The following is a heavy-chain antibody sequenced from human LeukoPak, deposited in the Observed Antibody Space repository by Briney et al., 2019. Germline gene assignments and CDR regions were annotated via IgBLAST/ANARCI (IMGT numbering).Heavy chain of an antibody. CDR2: MNPDSGNT. Sequence: GASVKVSCKAARYTFTSYDINWVRQAPGQGLEWMGWMNPDSGNTGYAQKFQGRVGMTRNNSISTAYMELGGLPSDDTAVYFCARGSHRGYCTTSNCYTVDYWGQGTLVSVSS. D-gene: IGHD2-2*02. V-gene: IGHV1-8*01. CDR1: RYTFTSYD. J-gene: IGHJ4*01. CDR3: ARGSHRGYCTTSNCYTVDY.